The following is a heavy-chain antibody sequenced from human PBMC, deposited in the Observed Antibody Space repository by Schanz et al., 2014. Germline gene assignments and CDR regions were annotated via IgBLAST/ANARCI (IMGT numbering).Heavy chain of an antibody. J-gene: IGHJ3*02. CDR1: GGTFNSYT. CDR2: IIPILGIA. V-gene: IGHV1-69*04. Sequence: QEQLVQSGAEVKKPGSSMKVSCKASGGTFNSYTINWVRQAPGQGLEWMGRIIPILGIANYAQKFQGRVTITADKSTSTAYMELSSLRSDDTAVYYCARGGGPEDVFDIWGQGTILTVSS. D-gene: IGHD5-12*01. CDR3: ARGGGPEDVFDI.